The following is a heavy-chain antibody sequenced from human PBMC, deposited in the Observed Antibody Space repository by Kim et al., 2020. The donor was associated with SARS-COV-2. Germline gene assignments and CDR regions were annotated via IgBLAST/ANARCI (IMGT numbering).Heavy chain of an antibody. D-gene: IGHD3-3*01. CDR2: ISWSSGSM. Sequence: GGSLRLSCAASGFTFSDYAMHRIRQAPGKGLEWVSGISWSSGSMAYSESVKSRFAISRDNPKNSLYLQMDSLRADDTAWYYCAKDIASAYYG. CDR1: GFTFSDYA. V-gene: IGHV3-9*01. J-gene: IGHJ6*01. CDR3: AKDIASAYYG.